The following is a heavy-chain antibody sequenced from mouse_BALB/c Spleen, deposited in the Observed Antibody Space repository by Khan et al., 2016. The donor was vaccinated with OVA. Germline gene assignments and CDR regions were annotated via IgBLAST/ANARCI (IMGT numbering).Heavy chain of an antibody. CDR3: VREGAYYRSDGWFAY. CDR1: GYTFTTYT. Sequence: VQLQQSGAELARPGASVKMSCKASGYTFTTYTIHWVKQRPGQGLEWIGYIIPSNDYTNYNQKFKDRATLTADKSSSTAYMQLSSLTSEDYAVYYGVREGAYYRSDGWFAYWGQGTLVTVSA. CDR2: IIPSNDYT. V-gene: IGHV1-4*01. D-gene: IGHD2-14*01. J-gene: IGHJ3*01.